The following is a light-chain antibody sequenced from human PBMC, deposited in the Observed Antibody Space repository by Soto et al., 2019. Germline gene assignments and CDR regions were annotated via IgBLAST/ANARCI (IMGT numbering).Light chain of an antibody. V-gene: IGLV1-40*01. J-gene: IGLJ2*01. Sequence: QSVLTQPPSVSVAPGQRVTISCTGSSSNIGAGYDVHWYQQLPGTAPKLLIYGNSNRPSGVPDRFSGSKSGTSASLAITGLQAEDEADYYCHSYDSSLSNSVFGGGTKLTVL. CDR1: SSNIGAGYD. CDR3: HSYDSSLSNSV. CDR2: GNS.